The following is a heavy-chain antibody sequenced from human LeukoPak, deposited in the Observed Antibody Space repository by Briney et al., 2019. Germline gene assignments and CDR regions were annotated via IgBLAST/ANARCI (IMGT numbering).Heavy chain of an antibody. CDR3: ARDGSSYSSGWHDAFDM. CDR1: GYTFTSYG. J-gene: IGHJ3*02. Sequence: ASVKVSCKASGYTFTSYGFSWVRQAPGQGLEWMGWISGYNGDTNYAQKLQGRVTMTTDTSTSTAYMELRSLRFDDTAVYYCARDGSSYSSGWHDAFDMWGQGTMVTVSS. D-gene: IGHD6-19*01. CDR2: ISGYNGDT. V-gene: IGHV1-18*01.